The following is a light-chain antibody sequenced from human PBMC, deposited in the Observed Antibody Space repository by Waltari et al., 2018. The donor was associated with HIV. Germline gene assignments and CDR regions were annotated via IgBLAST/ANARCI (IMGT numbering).Light chain of an antibody. CDR1: ERVSNNY. V-gene: IGKV3D-20*01. CDR3: HQFGSSTSYT. CDR2: DAS. Sequence: EIVLTHSPATLSLSPGERATLPCGSSERVSNNYLAWYQQKPGLAPRLLIYDASTRATGIPDRFSGSGSGTDFTLTISRLEPEDFAVYYCHQFGSSTSYTFGQGTKLEIK. J-gene: IGKJ2*01.